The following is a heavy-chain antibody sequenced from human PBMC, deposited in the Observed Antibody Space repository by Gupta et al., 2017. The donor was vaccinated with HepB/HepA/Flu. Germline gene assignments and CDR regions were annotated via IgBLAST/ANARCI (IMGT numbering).Heavy chain of an antibody. CDR1: YG. D-gene: IGHD3-3*01. J-gene: IGHJ6*03. V-gene: IGHV1-69*06. Sequence: YGISWVRQAPGQGLEWMGGIIPIFGTANYAQKFQGRVTITADKSTSTAYMELSSLRSEDTAVYYCARGVEDFGVVPKIPHRAYYYYYMDVWGKGTTVTVSS. CDR3: ARGVEDFGVVPKIPHRAYYYYYMDV. CDR2: IIPIFGTA.